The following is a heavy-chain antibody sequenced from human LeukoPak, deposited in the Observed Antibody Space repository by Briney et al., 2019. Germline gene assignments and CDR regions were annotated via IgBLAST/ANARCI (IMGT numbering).Heavy chain of an antibody. J-gene: IGHJ5*02. CDR3: ARQKYYDILTGYNWFDP. Sequence: PSETLSLTCTVSGGSISSNSYYWGWIRQSPGKGLEWIGSMYYSGSTYYNPSLKSRVTISVDTSKNQFSLKLSSVTAADTAAYYCARQKYYDILTGYNWFDPWGQGTLVTVSS. CDR1: GGSISSNSYY. CDR2: MYYSGST. V-gene: IGHV4-39*01. D-gene: IGHD3-9*01.